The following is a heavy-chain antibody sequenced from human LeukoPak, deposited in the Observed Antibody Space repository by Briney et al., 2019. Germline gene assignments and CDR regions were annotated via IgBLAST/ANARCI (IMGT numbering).Heavy chain of an antibody. CDR1: GFTFSSYE. V-gene: IGHV3-7*01. Sequence: GGSLRLSCAASGFTFSSYEMSWVRQAPGKGLEWVANIKQDGSEKYYVDSVKGRFTISRDNAKNSLYLQMNSLRAEDTAVYYCARDPIAAAAPGAFDIWGQGTMVTVSS. CDR3: ARDPIAAAAPGAFDI. J-gene: IGHJ3*02. D-gene: IGHD6-13*01. CDR2: IKQDGSEK.